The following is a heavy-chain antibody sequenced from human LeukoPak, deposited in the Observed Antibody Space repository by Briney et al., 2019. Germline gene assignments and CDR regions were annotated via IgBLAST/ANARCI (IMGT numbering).Heavy chain of an antibody. CDR2: ISYDGSNK. D-gene: IGHD2-15*01. V-gene: IGHV3-30*04. CDR3: ARGAYIVVVVAAFDY. CDR1: GFTFSSYA. Sequence: GGSLRLSCAASGFTFSSYAMHWVRQAPGKGLEWVAVISYDGSNKYYADSVKGRFTISSDNSKNTLYLQMNSLRAEDTAVYYCARGAYIVVVVAAFDYWGQGTLVTVSS. J-gene: IGHJ4*02.